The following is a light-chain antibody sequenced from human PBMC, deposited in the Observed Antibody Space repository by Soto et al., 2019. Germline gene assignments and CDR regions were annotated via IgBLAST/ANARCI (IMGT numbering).Light chain of an antibody. CDR3: QQYNSYPYT. V-gene: IGKV1-5*01. J-gene: IGKJ2*01. Sequence: DIQMTQSPSTLSASVGDRVTITCRASQSISNWLAWYQHKPGKAPKXLIYDASSLDSRVPSRFSGSGSGTEFTLTISSLQPDDFATYYCQQYNSYPYTFGQGTKVDIK. CDR2: DAS. CDR1: QSISNW.